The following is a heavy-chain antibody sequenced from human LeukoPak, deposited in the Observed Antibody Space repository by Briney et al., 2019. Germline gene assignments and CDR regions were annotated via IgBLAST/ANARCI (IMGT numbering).Heavy chain of an antibody. V-gene: IGHV4-31*03. J-gene: IGHJ4*02. Sequence: SETLSLTCTVSGGSISSGGYYWSWIRQHPGKGLEWIGYIYYSGSTYYNPSLKSRVTISVDTSKNQFSLKLSSVTAADTAVYYCARRRYDFWSGYPFDYWGQGTLVTVSS. CDR2: IYYSGST. D-gene: IGHD3-3*01. CDR1: GGSISSGGYY. CDR3: ARRRYDFWSGYPFDY.